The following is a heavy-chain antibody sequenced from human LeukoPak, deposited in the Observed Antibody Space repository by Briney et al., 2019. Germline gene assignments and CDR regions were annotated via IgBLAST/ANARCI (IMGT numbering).Heavy chain of an antibody. Sequence: VASVKVSCKASGYTFTAYYIHWVRQAPGQGLEWMGTINPNTGDTNYSQNFQGRVTVTRDTSISTAYMELSGLKSDDTAVYYCARDRPIDSWGQGTLVTVSS. V-gene: IGHV1-2*02. CDR2: INPNTGDT. J-gene: IGHJ4*02. CDR3: ARDRPIDS. CDR1: GYTFTAYY.